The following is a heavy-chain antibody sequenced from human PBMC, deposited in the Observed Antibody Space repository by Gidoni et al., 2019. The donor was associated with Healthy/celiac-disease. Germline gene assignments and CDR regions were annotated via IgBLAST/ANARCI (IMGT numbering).Heavy chain of an antibody. Sequence: QVQLVQSGAEVKKPGASVKVSCKASGYTLTSYDMHWVRQAPGQGLEWRGIINPSGGSTSYAQKFQGRVTMTRDTSTSTVYMELSSLRSEDTAVYYCARVGKVAGGGYFDYWGQGTLVTVSS. CDR1: GYTLTSYD. V-gene: IGHV1-46*01. D-gene: IGHD2-15*01. CDR2: INPSGGST. CDR3: ARVGKVAGGGYFDY. J-gene: IGHJ4*02.